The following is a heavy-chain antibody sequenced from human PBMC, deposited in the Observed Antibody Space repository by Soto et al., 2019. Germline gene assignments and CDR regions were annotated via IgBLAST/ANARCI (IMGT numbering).Heavy chain of an antibody. J-gene: IGHJ4*02. V-gene: IGHV3-7*01. CDR2: IKRDGSEK. CDR1: GFTFSSYW. CDR3: ASRGNSSGSPYHDY. D-gene: IGHD5-12*01. Sequence: GGSLRLSCAASGFTFSSYWMSWVRQAPGKGLEWVANIKRDGSEKYYVDSVKGRFTISRDNAKNSLYLQMNSLRAEDTAVYYCASRGNSSGSPYHDYWGQGTLVTLSS.